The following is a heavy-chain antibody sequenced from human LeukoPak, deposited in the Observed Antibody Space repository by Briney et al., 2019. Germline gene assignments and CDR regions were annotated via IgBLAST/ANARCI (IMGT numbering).Heavy chain of an antibody. J-gene: IGHJ6*02. CDR3: ARGGYDFWSGSPQDGMDV. Sequence: SETLSLTCAVYGGSFSGYYRSWIRQPPGKGLEWIGEINHSGSTNYNPSLKSRVTISVDTSKNQFSLKLSSVTAADTAVYYCARGGYDFWSGSPQDGMDVWGQGTTVTVSS. D-gene: IGHD3-3*01. CDR1: GGSFSGYY. CDR2: INHSGST. V-gene: IGHV4-34*01.